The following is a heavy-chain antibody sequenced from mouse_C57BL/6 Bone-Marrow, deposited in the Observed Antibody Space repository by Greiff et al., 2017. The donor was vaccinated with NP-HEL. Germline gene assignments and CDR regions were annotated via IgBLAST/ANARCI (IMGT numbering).Heavy chain of an antibody. CDR1: GFTFSSYA. CDR3: TREDYGSSYSAWFAY. J-gene: IGHJ3*01. D-gene: IGHD1-1*01. CDR2: ISSGGDYI. V-gene: IGHV5-9-1*02. Sequence: EVQRVESGEGLVKPGGSLKLSCAASGFTFSSYAMSWVRQTPEKRLEWVAYISSGGDYIYYADTVKGRFTISRDNARNTLYLQMSSLKSEDTAMYYCTREDYGSSYSAWFAYWGQGTLVTVSA.